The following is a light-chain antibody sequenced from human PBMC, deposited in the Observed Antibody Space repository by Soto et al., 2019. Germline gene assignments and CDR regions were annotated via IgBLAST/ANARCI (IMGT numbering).Light chain of an antibody. J-gene: IGKJ2*01. CDR1: QSVSSNS. Sequence: EIVLTQSPGTLSLSPGERATLSCRASQSVSSNSLAWYQQKPGQAPRLVIYGASTRATGIPDRFCGSGSGTDFTLTISRLEPEDFAVYFCLQYGTPPYTFGQGTKLEIK. V-gene: IGKV3-20*01. CDR3: LQYGTPPYT. CDR2: GAS.